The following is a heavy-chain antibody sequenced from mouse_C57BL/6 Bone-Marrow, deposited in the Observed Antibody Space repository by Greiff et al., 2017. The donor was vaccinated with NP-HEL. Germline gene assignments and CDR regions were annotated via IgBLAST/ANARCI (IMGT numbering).Heavy chain of an antibody. CDR3: VRDMGGQLRLRDYAMDC. CDR2: IRRKSSNYAT. V-gene: IGHV10-3*01. J-gene: IGHJ4*01. Sequence: DVKLVESGGGLVQPKGSLKLSCAASGFTFNTYAMHWVRQAPGKGLEWVARIRRKSSNYATYYADSVKDRFTISRDDSQSMLYLQMNNLKTEDTAMYYCVRDMGGQLRLRDYAMDCWGQGTSVTVAS. D-gene: IGHD3-2*02. CDR1: GFTFNTYA.